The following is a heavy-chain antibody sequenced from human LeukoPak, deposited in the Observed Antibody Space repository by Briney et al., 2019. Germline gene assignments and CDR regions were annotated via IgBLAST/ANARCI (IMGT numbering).Heavy chain of an antibody. Sequence: ASVKVSCKASGYTFTSYAMNWVRQAPGQGLEWMGWINPNSGGTNYAQKFQGRVTMTRDTSISTAYMELSRLRSDDTAVYYCAREEGWGSGFKIDAFDIWGQGTMVTVSS. CDR1: GYTFTSYA. V-gene: IGHV1-2*02. D-gene: IGHD7-27*01. CDR3: AREEGWGSGFKIDAFDI. CDR2: INPNSGGT. J-gene: IGHJ3*02.